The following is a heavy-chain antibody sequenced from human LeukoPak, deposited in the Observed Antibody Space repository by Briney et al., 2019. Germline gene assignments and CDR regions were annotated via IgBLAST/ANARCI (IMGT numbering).Heavy chain of an antibody. D-gene: IGHD2-8*01. Sequence: SETLSLTCTVSGGSISGYYWSWIRQPPGKGLEWIGYIYYSGSTNYNPSLKSRVSISVDTSKNQFSLKLNSVTAADTAVYYCARDIRPRYCSNGVCSLGFDIWGQGTMVTVSS. CDR1: GGSISGYY. J-gene: IGHJ3*02. V-gene: IGHV4-59*01. CDR2: IYYSGST. CDR3: ARDIRPRYCSNGVCSLGFDI.